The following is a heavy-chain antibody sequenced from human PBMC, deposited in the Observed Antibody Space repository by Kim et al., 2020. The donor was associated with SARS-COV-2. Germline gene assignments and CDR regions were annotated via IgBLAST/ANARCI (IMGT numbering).Heavy chain of an antibody. CDR3: ARAEVDIVATIPSNYYY. D-gene: IGHD5-12*01. CDR2: ISYDGSNK. J-gene: IGHJ6*01. V-gene: IGHV3-30-3*01. CDR1: GFTFSSYA. Sequence: GGSLRLSCAASGFTFSSYAMHWVRQAPGKGLEWVAVISYDGSNKYYADSVKGRFTISRDNSKNTLYLQMNSLRAEDTAVYYCARAEVDIVATIPSNYYY.